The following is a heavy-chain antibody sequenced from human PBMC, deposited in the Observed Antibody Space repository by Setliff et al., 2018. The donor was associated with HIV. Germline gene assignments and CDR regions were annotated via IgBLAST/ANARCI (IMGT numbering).Heavy chain of an antibody. CDR2: IYYSGST. CDR3: ARAVYYFDF. V-gene: IGHV4-59*08. D-gene: IGHD1-20*01. CDR1: GASIPGYY. J-gene: IGHJ4*02. Sequence: SETLSLTCTVSGASIPGYYWSWIRQPPGKGLEWIGYIYYSGSTYYNPSLKSRVTISVDTSKNQFSLKLSSVTAADTAVYYCARAVYYFDFWGQGTLVTVSS.